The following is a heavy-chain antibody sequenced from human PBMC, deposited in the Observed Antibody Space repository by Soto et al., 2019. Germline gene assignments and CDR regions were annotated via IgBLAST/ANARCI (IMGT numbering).Heavy chain of an antibody. V-gene: IGHV3-48*03. Sequence: EVQLVESGGGLVQPGGSLRLSRAASGFTFSSYEMNWVRQAPGKGLEWVSYIGSSGTTIYYADSVKGRFTISRDNAKNSVYLQMNSLKADDTAVYYCARGGRVTYYFDYWGQGTLVTVSS. CDR2: IGSSGTTI. CDR3: ARGGRVTYYFDY. CDR1: GFTFSSYE. J-gene: IGHJ4*02. D-gene: IGHD4-4*01.